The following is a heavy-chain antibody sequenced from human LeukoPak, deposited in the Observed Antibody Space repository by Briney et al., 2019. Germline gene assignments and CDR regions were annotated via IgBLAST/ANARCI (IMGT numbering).Heavy chain of an antibody. J-gene: IGHJ4*02. Sequence: GWSLRLSCAASGFTFSSYAMSWVRQAPGKGLEWVSAISGSGGSTYYADSVKGRFTISRDNSKNTLYLQMNSLRAEDTAVYYCAKRRTVNSAFDYWGQGTLVTVSS. CDR1: GFTFSSYA. CDR3: AKRRTVNSAFDY. V-gene: IGHV3-23*01. D-gene: IGHD4-17*01. CDR2: ISGSGGST.